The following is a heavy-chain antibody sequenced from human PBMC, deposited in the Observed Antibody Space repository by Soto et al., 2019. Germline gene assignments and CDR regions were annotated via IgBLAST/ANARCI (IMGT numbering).Heavy chain of an antibody. CDR1: GFTVSSNY. Sequence: GGSLRLSCAVSGFTVSSNYMSWVRQVPGKGLEWVSFIYSGGTTNYADSVKGRFTISRDNSKNTLYLQMNSLRAEDTAVYYCARHLRLIGFGEYDHWGQGTLVTVSS. CDR2: IYSGGTT. D-gene: IGHD3-10*01. J-gene: IGHJ4*02. V-gene: IGHV3-66*04. CDR3: ARHLRLIGFGEYDH.